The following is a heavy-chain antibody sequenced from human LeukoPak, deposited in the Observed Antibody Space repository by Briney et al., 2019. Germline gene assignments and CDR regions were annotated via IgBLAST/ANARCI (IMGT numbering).Heavy chain of an antibody. CDR3: AKDYFDY. J-gene: IGHJ4*02. CDR2: ISYDGSNK. CDR1: GFTFSSYG. Sequence: GGSLRLSCAASGFTFSSYGMHWVRQAPGKGLEWVAVISYDGSNKYYADSVKGRFTISRDNSKNTLYLQMNSQRAEDTAVYYCAKDYFDYWGQGTLVTVSS. V-gene: IGHV3-30*18.